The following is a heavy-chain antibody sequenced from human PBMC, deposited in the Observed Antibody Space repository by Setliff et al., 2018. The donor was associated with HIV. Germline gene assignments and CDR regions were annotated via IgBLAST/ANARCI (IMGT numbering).Heavy chain of an antibody. CDR3: ARRHTAFDP. V-gene: IGHV4-39*01. D-gene: IGHD5-18*01. CDR2: IYYSGST. J-gene: IGHJ5*02. Sequence: PSETLSLTCTVSAGSIRSSTYYWAWIRQPPGKGLEWIGYIYYSGSTYYNPSLKSRVTISIDTSRNQFSLKLTSVTAADTAMYYCARRHTAFDPWGQGTLVTVSS. CDR1: AGSIRSSTYY.